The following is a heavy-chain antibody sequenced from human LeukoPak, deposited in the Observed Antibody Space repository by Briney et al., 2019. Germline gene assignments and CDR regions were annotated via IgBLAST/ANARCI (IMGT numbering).Heavy chain of an antibody. CDR2: ISAYNGNT. Sequence: ASVKVSCKASGYTFTSYAMNWVRQAPGQGLEWMGWISAYNGNTNYAQKLQGRVTMTTDTSTSTAYMELRSLRSDDTAVYYCARETSRYCTNGVCFPFDYWGQGTLVTVSS. V-gene: IGHV1-18*01. D-gene: IGHD2-8*01. CDR3: ARETSRYCTNGVCFPFDY. J-gene: IGHJ4*02. CDR1: GYTFTSYA.